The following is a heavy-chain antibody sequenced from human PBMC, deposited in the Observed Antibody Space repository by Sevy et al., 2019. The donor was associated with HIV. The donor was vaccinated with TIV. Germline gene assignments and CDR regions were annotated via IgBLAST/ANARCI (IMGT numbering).Heavy chain of an antibody. D-gene: IGHD3-10*01. J-gene: IGHJ4*02. Sequence: GGSLRLSCAASGFTFSSYWMSGVRQAPGKGLEWLATINLDGSETFYVDSVKGRFTISRHNPRKSVYLQMTSLSAEDTAVYYCARLFYGSADYWGQGTLVTVSS. CDR1: GFTFSSYW. CDR3: ARLFYGSADY. V-gene: IGHV3-7*01. CDR2: INLDGSET.